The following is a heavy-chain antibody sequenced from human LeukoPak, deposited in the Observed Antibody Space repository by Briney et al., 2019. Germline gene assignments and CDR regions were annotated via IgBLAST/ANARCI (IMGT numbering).Heavy chain of an antibody. J-gene: IGHJ5*02. V-gene: IGHV1-46*01. CDR1: GYTFTSYY. Sequence: ASVKVSCKASGYTFTSYYMHWVRQAPGQGLEWMGIINPSGGSTSYAQKFQGRVTMTRDTSTSTVYMELSSPRSEDTAVYYCARSENLYPFDPWGQGTLVTVSS. CDR2: INPSGGST. D-gene: IGHD2-8*01. CDR3: ARSENLYPFDP.